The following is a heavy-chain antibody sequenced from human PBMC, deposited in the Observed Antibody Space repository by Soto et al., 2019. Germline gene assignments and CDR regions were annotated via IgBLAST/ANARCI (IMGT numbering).Heavy chain of an antibody. D-gene: IGHD3-22*01. CDR3: ERVARGSGLDY. V-gene: IGHV4-61*01. CDR2: IYYSGST. J-gene: IGHJ4*02. CDR1: GGSVSSGSYY. Sequence: SETLSLTCTVSGGSVSSGSYYWSWIRQPPGKGLEWIGYIYYSGSTNYNPSLKSRVTISVDTSKNQFSLKLSSVTAADTAVYYCERVARGSGLDYWGQGTLVTVSS.